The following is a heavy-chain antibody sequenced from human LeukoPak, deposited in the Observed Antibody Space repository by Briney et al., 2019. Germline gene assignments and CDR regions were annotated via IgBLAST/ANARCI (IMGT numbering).Heavy chain of an antibody. D-gene: IGHD2/OR15-2a*01. CDR3: AADRNNRSWYYY. CDR2: SDKSGST. CDR1: GGSISSYY. J-gene: IGHJ4*02. Sequence: SETLSLTCTVSGGSISSYYWSWIRQPPGKGPEWIGYSDKSGSTNYNPSLKSRVTISVDMSTNQFSLRLSSVTAADTAVYYCAADRNNRSWYYYWGQGILVTVSS. V-gene: IGHV4-59*08.